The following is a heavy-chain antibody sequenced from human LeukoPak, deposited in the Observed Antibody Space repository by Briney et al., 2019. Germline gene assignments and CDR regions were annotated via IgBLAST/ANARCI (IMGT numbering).Heavy chain of an antibody. Sequence: NPSETLSLTCTVSGGSISSYYWSWIRQPAGKGLEWIGRIYTSGSTNYNPSLKSRVTMSVDTSKNQFSLKLSSVTAADTAVYYCARAPRYCSGGSCYSGGSYYFDYWGQGTLVTVSS. V-gene: IGHV4-4*07. D-gene: IGHD2-15*01. CDR2: IYTSGST. CDR3: ARAPRYCSGGSCYSGGSYYFDY. CDR1: GGSISSYY. J-gene: IGHJ4*02.